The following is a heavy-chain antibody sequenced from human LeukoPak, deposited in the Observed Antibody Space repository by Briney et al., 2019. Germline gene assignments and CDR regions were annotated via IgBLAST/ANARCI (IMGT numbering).Heavy chain of an antibody. D-gene: IGHD3-10*01. CDR2: FIPLLRTA. Sequence: KLSCKASGGTFANSAFSWVRQAPGQGLEWMGGFIPLLRTANYAQGFQGRVTITADESTSTAYMQLSSLRSEDTAVYFCARVITIGQPPYYYMDLWGKGTTVTVSS. CDR3: ARVITIGQPPYYYMDL. J-gene: IGHJ6*03. CDR1: GGTFANSA. V-gene: IGHV1-69*01.